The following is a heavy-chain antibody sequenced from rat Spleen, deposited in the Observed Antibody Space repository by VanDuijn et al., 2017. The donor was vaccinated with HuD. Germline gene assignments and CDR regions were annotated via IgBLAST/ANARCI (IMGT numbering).Heavy chain of an antibody. D-gene: IGHD1-11*01. CDR2: ISYDGMSP. CDR3: ARHGRATEADYYVMDA. V-gene: IGHV5-29*01. J-gene: IGHJ4*01. Sequence: EVQLVESDGGLVQPGRSLKLSCAASGFTFSDYYMAWVRQAPTKGLEWVATISYDGMSPYYRDSVKGRFTISRDNAKSTLYLQMDSLRSEDTSTYYCARHGRATEADYYVMDAWGQGASVTVSS. CDR1: GFTFSDYY.